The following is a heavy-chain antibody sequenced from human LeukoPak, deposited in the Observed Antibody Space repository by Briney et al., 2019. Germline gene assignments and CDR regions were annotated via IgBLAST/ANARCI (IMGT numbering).Heavy chain of an antibody. CDR3: ARSFITGTTSDY. D-gene: IGHD1-14*01. J-gene: IGHJ4*02. V-gene: IGHV1-2*02. Sequence: ASVKVSCKASGYTFTGYYMHWVRQAPGQGLEWMGWINPNSGGTNYAQKLQGRVTMTRDTSISTAYMELSRLRSDGTAVYYCARSFITGTTSDYWGQGTLVTVSS. CDR1: GYTFTGYY. CDR2: INPNSGGT.